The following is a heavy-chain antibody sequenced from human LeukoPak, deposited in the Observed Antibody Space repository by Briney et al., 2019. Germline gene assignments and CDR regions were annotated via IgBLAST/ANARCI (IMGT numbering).Heavy chain of an antibody. D-gene: IGHD6-19*01. J-gene: IGHJ3*02. CDR1: GGSISSYY. Sequence: SETLSLTCTVSGGSISSYYWSWIRQPPGKGLEWIGYIYYSGSTNYNPSLKSRVTISVDTSKSQFSLRLTSVTAADTAVYYCARRRQSSRGAFDIWGQGTMVTVSS. CDR3: ARRRQSSRGAFDI. V-gene: IGHV4-59*08. CDR2: IYYSGST.